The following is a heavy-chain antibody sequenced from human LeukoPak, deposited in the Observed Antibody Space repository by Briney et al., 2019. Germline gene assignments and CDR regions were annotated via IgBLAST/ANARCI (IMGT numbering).Heavy chain of an antibody. CDR3: ARVRYSSSSGWFDP. CDR1: GFTVSSNY. V-gene: IGHV3-66*02. D-gene: IGHD6-6*01. CDR2: IYSGGST. J-gene: IGHJ5*02. Sequence: GGSLRLSCAASGFTVSSNYMSWVRQAPGKGLEWVSVIYSGGSTYYADSVKGRFTVSRDKSKNTLYLQMNSLRAEDTAVYYCARVRYSSSSGWFDPWGQGTLVTVSS.